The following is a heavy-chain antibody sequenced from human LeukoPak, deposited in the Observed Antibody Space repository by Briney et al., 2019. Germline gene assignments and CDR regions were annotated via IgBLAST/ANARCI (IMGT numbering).Heavy chain of an antibody. CDR3: ARDHGDYDEGGYYYFYYGMDV. V-gene: IGHV3-11*04. D-gene: IGHD4-17*01. CDR1: GFTLSDYY. Sequence: GGSLRLSCAASGFTLSDYYMSWIRQAPGKGLEWVSYISSSDSTIYYADSVKGRFTISRDNSKNTLYLQMNSLRAEDTAVYYCARDHGDYDEGGYYYFYYGMDVWGQGTTVTVSS. CDR2: ISSSDSTI. J-gene: IGHJ6*02.